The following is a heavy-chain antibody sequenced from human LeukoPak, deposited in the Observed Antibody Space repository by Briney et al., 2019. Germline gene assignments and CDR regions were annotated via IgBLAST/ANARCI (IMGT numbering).Heavy chain of an antibody. J-gene: IGHJ4*02. CDR3: ARDAASRGFDY. Sequence: LRLSCAASGFTVSSNYMSWIRQHPGKGLEWIGYIYYSGSTYYNPSLKSRVTISVDTSKNQFSLKLSSVTAADTAVYYCARDAASRGFDYWGQGTLVTVSS. CDR1: GFTVSSNY. V-gene: IGHV4-31*02. D-gene: IGHD6-25*01. CDR2: IYYSGST.